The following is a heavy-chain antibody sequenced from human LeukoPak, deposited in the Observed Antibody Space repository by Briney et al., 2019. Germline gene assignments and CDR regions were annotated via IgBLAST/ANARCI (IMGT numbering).Heavy chain of an antibody. J-gene: IGHJ4*02. CDR3: ARDTGPRITGTLYYFDY. CDR2: INPSGGST. CDR1: GYTFTSYY. V-gene: IGHV1-46*01. D-gene: IGHD1-20*01. Sequence: GASVKVSCKASGYTFTSYYMHWVRQAPGQGLEWMGIINPSGGSTSYAQKFQGRVTMTRDTSTSTVYMELSSLRSEDTAVYYCARDTGPRITGTLYYFDYWGQGTLVTVSS.